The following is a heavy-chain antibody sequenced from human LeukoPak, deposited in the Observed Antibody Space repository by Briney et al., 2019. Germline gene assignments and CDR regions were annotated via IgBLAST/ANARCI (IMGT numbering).Heavy chain of an antibody. J-gene: IGHJ4*02. CDR3: AKDGAWLRFDD. Sequence: GGSLRLSCAASGFTFSSYSMNWVRQAPGKGLEWVSGISPGGPTYYADSVKGRFTISRDDSKNTLYLQMKNLRADDTAVYYCAKDGAWLRFDDWGQGILVSVSS. V-gene: IGHV3-23*01. CDR1: GFTFSSYS. D-gene: IGHD5-12*01. CDR2: ISPGGPT.